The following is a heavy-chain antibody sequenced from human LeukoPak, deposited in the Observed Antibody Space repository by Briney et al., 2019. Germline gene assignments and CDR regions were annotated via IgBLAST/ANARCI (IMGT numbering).Heavy chain of an antibody. Sequence: GRSLRLSCATSGFTFSRIAMHWVRQAPGKGLEWVAVIWNDGSNKYYADSVKGRFTISRDNSKNTLYLQMNSLRAEDTAVYYCARRGDGGRSFDYWGQGTLVTVSS. D-gene: IGHD4-23*01. CDR1: GFTFSRIA. CDR3: ARRGDGGRSFDY. V-gene: IGHV3-33*01. J-gene: IGHJ4*02. CDR2: IWNDGSNK.